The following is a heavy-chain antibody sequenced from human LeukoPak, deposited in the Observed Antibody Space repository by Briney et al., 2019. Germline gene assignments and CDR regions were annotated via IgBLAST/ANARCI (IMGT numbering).Heavy chain of an antibody. J-gene: IGHJ4*02. CDR1: GGSISTFY. D-gene: IGHD1-26*01. CDR2: IYYSGIT. Sequence: SETLSPTCTVSGGSISTFYWSWIRQPPGKGLEWIGYIYYSGITNYNPSLKSRVTISVDTSKNQFSLKLSSVTAADTAVYYCARQGSGSRAAFDYLGQGTLVTVSS. V-gene: IGHV4-59*08. CDR3: ARQGSGSRAAFDY.